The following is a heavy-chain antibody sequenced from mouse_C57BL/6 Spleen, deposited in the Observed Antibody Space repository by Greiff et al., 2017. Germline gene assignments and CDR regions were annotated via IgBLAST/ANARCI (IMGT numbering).Heavy chain of an antibody. CDR2: ISSGSSTI. CDR1: GFTFSDYG. V-gene: IGHV5-17*01. CDR3: ARGEDYDGTWFAY. D-gene: IGHD1-1*01. Sequence: EVQRVESGGGLVKPGGSLKLSCAASGFTFSDYGMHWVRQAPEKGLEWVAYISSGSSTIYYADTVKGRFTISRDNAKNTLFLQMTSLRSEDTAMYYCARGEDYDGTWFAYWGQGTLVTVSA. J-gene: IGHJ3*01.